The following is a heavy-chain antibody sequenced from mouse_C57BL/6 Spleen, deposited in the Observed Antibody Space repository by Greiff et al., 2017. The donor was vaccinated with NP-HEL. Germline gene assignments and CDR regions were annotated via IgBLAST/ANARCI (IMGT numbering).Heavy chain of an antibody. V-gene: IGHV5-4*01. CDR2: ISDGGSYT. CDR1: GFTFSSYA. D-gene: IGHD1-1*01. Sequence: EVKLMESGGGLVKPGGSLKLSCAASGFTFSSYAMSWVRQTPEKRLEWVATISDGGSYTYYPDNVKGRFTISRDNAKNNLYLQMSHLKSEDTAMYYCAREEAYYYGSSYGFDVWGTGTTVTVSS. J-gene: IGHJ1*03. CDR3: AREEAYYYGSSYGFDV.